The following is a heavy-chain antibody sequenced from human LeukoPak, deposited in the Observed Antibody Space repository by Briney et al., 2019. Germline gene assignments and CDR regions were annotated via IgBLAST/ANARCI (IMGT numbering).Heavy chain of an antibody. D-gene: IGHD3-10*01. J-gene: IGHJ5*01. CDR2: ISLDGSKT. CDR1: GLRFRSYA. V-gene: IGHV3-30*03. Sequence: GGSLRLSCVASGLRFRSYAMNWVRQAPGKGLEWVTFISLDGSKTSYADSVKGRFTFSRDDSKNTLYLEMNSLRAEDTAVYYCARDRAVSWFDSWGLGTLVTVSS. CDR3: ARDRAVSWFDS.